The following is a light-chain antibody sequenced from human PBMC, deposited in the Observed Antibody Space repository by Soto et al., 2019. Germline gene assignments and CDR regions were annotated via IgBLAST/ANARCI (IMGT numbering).Light chain of an antibody. CDR2: AAS. CDR1: QGISNY. Sequence: DIQMTQSPSSLSASVGDRVTITCRASQGISNYLAWYQQKPGKVPNLLIYAASTLQSGVPDRFSGSGSGTDFTLTISRVEAEDVGVYFCAQGLATPFTFGGGTKVEIK. CDR3: AQGLATPFT. V-gene: IGKV1-27*01. J-gene: IGKJ4*01.